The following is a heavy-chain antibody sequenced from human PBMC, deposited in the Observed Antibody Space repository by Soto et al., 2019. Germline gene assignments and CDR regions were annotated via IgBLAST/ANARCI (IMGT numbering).Heavy chain of an antibody. V-gene: IGHV5-51*01. CDR1: GYSFTSYW. D-gene: IGHD1-1*01. CDR3: ARHRGEGWLQLNNWFDP. J-gene: IGHJ5*02. CDR2: IYPGDSDT. Sequence: PGESLKISCKGSGYSFTSYWIGWVRQMPGKGLEWMGIIYPGDSDTRYSPSFQGQVTISADKSISTAYLQWSSLKASDTAMYYCARHRGEGWLQLNNWFDPWGQGTLVTVSS.